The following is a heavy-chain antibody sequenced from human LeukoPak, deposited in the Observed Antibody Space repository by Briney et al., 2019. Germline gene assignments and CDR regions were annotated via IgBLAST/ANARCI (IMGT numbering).Heavy chain of an antibody. V-gene: IGHV4-59*01. J-gene: IGHJ4*02. CDR3: ARGTAYYYDSSGYYYFDY. D-gene: IGHD3-22*01. CDR1: GGSISIYY. Sequence: SETLSLTCTVSGGSISIYYWSWIRQPPGKGLEWIGYIYYSGSTNYNPSLKSRVTISVDTSKNQFSLKLSSVTAADTAVYYCARGTAYYYDSSGYYYFDYWGQGTLVTVSS. CDR2: IYYSGST.